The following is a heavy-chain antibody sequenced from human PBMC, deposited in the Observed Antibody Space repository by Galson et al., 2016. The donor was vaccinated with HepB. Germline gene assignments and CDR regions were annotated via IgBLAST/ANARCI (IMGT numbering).Heavy chain of an antibody. V-gene: IGHV3-30*18. J-gene: IGHJ4*02. D-gene: IGHD6-19*01. CDR1: GFTFNKYG. Sequence: SLRLSCAASGFTFNKYGMHWVRQAPDTGLEWVAVISYDGRNEYYGDSVKGRFTISRDNSKNSVYLQINSLRAEDTAVYYCAKGWVEWLVQDHFDHWGQGTLVTVSP. CDR2: ISYDGRNE. CDR3: AKGWVEWLVQDHFDH.